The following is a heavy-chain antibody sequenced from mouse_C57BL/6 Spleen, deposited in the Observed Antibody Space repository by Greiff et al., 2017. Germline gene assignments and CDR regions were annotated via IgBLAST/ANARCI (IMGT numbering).Heavy chain of an antibody. J-gene: IGHJ4*01. Sequence: QVQLQQPGAELVMPGASVKLSCKASGYTFTSYWMHWVKQRPGQVLEWIGELDPSDSFTNYNQKFKGKSTLTVDKSSSTAYMQLSSLTSEDSAVYYCARSYYYYDDRMDYWGQGTSVTVSS. CDR3: ARSYYYYDDRMDY. V-gene: IGHV1-69*01. CDR1: GYTFTSYW. D-gene: IGHD2-4*01. CDR2: LDPSDSFT.